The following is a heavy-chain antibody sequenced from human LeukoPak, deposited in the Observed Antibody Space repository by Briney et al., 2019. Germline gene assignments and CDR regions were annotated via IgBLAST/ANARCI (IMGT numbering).Heavy chain of an antibody. V-gene: IGHV3-23*01. J-gene: IGHJ4*02. CDR2: IGGTGVST. D-gene: IGHD3/OR15-3a*01. CDR1: GFTFSSYA. Sequence: GGSLRLSCAASGFTFSSYAMSWVRQAPGKGLEWVSGIGGTGVSTHYADSVKGRFTIFRDNSKNTLYLQMNSLRAEDTALYYCANSWTVYFRGVNYWGQGTLVTVSS. CDR3: ANSWTVYFRGVNY.